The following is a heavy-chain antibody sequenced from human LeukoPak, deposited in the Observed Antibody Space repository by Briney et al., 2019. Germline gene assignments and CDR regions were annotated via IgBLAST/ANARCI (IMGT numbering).Heavy chain of an antibody. CDR2: MNPNSGYT. Sequence: GASVKVSCKASGYTFTSYGISWVRQATGQGLEWMAWMNPNSGYTGYAQKFQGRVTLTRDTSITTAFMELSSLRSEDTAVYYCARSLGEDLEAPSVWGQGTLVTVSS. J-gene: IGHJ4*02. CDR1: GYTFTSYG. D-gene: IGHD5/OR15-5a*01. CDR3: ARSLGEDLEAPSV. V-gene: IGHV1-8*03.